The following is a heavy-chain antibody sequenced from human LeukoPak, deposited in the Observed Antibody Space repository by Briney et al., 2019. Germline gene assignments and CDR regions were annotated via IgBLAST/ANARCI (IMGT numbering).Heavy chain of an antibody. CDR3: AKDLRPSDY. CDR1: GFTFSSYW. Sequence: PGGSLRLSCAASGFTFSSYWVHWVRQAPGKGLVWVSRINGDGSSTSYADSVKGRFTISRDNAKNTLYLQMTSLRVEDTAVYYCAKDLRPSDYWGQGTLVTVSS. V-gene: IGHV3-74*01. CDR2: INGDGSST. J-gene: IGHJ4*02. D-gene: IGHD2-2*01.